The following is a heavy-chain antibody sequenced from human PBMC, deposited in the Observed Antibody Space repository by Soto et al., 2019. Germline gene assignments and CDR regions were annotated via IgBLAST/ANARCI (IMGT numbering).Heavy chain of an antibody. CDR3: AAHLMAANLSFDY. J-gene: IGHJ4*02. CDR2: INPNSGGT. V-gene: IGHV1-2*02. CDR1: GYTFTGYY. Sequence: QVQLVPSGAEVQNPGASVKVSCKASGYTFTGYYMHWVRQATGQGLEWMGWINPNSGGTNYAQKFQGRVTMTRDTSISTAYMELSRLRSDDTAVYYCAAHLMAANLSFDYCGQGTLVTVSS. D-gene: IGHD1-26*01.